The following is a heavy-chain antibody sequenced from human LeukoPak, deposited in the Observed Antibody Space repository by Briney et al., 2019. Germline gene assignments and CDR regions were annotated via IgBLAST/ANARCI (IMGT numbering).Heavy chain of an antibody. J-gene: IGHJ4*02. V-gene: IGHV3-30*06. D-gene: IGHD3-3*01. CDR3: ARDFEAHDLRPIGY. Sequence: PGGSLRLSCAASGFTFSSYGMHWARQAPGKGLEWVAVISYGGDNKYYADSVKGRFTISRDNSKNTLYLQMNSLRAEDTAVYYCARDFEAHDLRPIGYWGQGTLVTVSS. CDR1: GFTFSSYG. CDR2: ISYGGDNK.